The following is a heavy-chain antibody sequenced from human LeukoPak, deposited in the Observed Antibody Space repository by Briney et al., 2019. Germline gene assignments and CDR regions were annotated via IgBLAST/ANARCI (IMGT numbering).Heavy chain of an antibody. J-gene: IGHJ3*02. V-gene: IGHV4-39*01. Sequence: SETLSLTCTVSADCISTSNYYWGWIRQPPGEGLELSGSVYYTGRTYDNPSLKNRVTISVDTSKNQLSPQLNPVTAANTAVYYCATTPHYEGGCFDISSQGTMVTASS. D-gene: IGHD3-22*01. CDR3: ATTPHYEGGCFDI. CDR1: ADCISTSNYY. CDR2: VYYTGRT.